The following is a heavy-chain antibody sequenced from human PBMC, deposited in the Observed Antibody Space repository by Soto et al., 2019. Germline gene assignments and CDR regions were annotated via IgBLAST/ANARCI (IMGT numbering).Heavy chain of an antibody. D-gene: IGHD3-10*01. Sequence: QVQLVQSGAEVKKPGASVKVSCKASGYTFTSYGISWVRQAPGQGLEWMGWISAYNGNTNYAQKLQGRVTMXPXTXXSTAYMELRSLRSDDTAVYYCARDKGDGSGSYYGYWGQGTLVTVSS. CDR3: ARDKGDGSGSYYGY. CDR1: GYTFTSYG. J-gene: IGHJ4*02. V-gene: IGHV1-18*01. CDR2: ISAYNGNT.